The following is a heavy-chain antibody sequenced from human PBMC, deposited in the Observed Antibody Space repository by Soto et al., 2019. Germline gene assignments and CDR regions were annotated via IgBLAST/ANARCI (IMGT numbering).Heavy chain of an antibody. V-gene: IGHV3-23*01. Sequence: GGSMIVSCAASGLTFISYGRHWVRQATGKGLEWVSGINAPGSPTYYAASVKGRSTVSRDNSKKMLFLQMNSLRDEDTAVYYCAKDRHPDGIWTFDSWGPGTLVTVSS. CDR2: INAPGSPT. CDR1: GLTFISYG. J-gene: IGHJ4*02. CDR3: AKDRHPDGIWTFDS. D-gene: IGHD3-9*01.